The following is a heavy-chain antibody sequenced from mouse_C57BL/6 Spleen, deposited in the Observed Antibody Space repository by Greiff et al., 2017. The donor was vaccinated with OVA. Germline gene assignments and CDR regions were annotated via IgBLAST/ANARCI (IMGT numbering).Heavy chain of an antibody. V-gene: IGHV10-3*01. Sequence: EVTLVESGGGLVQPKGSLKLSCAASGFTFTTYAMHWVRQAPGKGLEWVARIRSKSSNYATYYADSVKDRFTISRDDSQSMLYLQMNNLKTADTAMYYCVRGLYYDCDVPYYYAMDYWGQGTSVTVSS. CDR3: VRGLYYDCDVPYYYAMDY. D-gene: IGHD2-4*01. CDR2: IRSKSSNYAT. CDR1: GFTFTTYA. J-gene: IGHJ4*01.